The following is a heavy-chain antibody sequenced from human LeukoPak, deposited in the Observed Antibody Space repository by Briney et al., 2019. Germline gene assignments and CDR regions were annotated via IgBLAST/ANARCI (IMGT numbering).Heavy chain of an antibody. J-gene: IGHJ4*02. D-gene: IGHD3-22*01. V-gene: IGHV1-46*01. CDR1: GYTFTSYY. Sequence: ASVKVSCKASGYTFTSYYMHWVRQAPGQGLEWMGIINPSGGSTSYAQKFQARVTMTRDTSTSTVYMELSSLRSEDTAVYYCARADFRDSSGYYFYYWGQGTLVTVSS. CDR3: ARADFRDSSGYYFYY. CDR2: INPSGGST.